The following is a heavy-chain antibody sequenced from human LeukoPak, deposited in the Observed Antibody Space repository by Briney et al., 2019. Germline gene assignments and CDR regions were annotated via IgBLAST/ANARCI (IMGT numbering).Heavy chain of an antibody. CDR2: VYSSGST. D-gene: IGHD2-2*02. J-gene: IGHJ3*02. CDR3: ARERCSSSSCYMRNGFDI. V-gene: IGHV4-59*01. Sequence: PSETLSLTCTVSGGSISGYYWNWIRQPPGRGLEWIGYVYSSGSTNYNPSLESRVTISVDTSKNQFSLKLSSVTAADTAVYYCARERCSSSSCYMRNGFDIWGQGTMVTVSS. CDR1: GGSISGYY.